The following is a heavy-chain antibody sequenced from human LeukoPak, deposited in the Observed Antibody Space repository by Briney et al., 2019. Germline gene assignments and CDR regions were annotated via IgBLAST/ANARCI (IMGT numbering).Heavy chain of an antibody. V-gene: IGHV1-18*01. Sequence: ASVKVSCKASGYTFTSYGISWVRQAPGQGLEWMGWIGAYNGNTNYAQKLQGRVTMTTDTSTSTAYMELRSLRSDDTAVYYCARDPENQYYYDSSGYEDYWGQGTLVTVSS. CDR1: GYTFTSYG. D-gene: IGHD3-22*01. CDR3: ARDPENQYYYDSSGYEDY. J-gene: IGHJ4*02. CDR2: IGAYNGNT.